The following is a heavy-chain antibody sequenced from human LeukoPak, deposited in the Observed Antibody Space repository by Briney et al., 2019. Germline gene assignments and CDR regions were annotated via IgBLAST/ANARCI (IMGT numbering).Heavy chain of an antibody. Sequence: SSETPSLTCTVSVGSISTYYWSWIRQPPGEGLEWIGNIDYSGNTNYDPSLKSRVTISVDTSKNQFSLKLTSVTAADTAVYFCVRRGSSSYWYFDLWGRGTLVTVSS. CDR1: VGSISTYY. CDR2: IDYSGNT. D-gene: IGHD6-13*01. CDR3: VRRGSSSYWYFDL. J-gene: IGHJ2*01. V-gene: IGHV4-59*08.